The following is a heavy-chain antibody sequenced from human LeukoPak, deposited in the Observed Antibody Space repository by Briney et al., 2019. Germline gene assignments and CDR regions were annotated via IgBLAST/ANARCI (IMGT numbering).Heavy chain of an antibody. Sequence: GGSLRLSCAASGFTFSSYSMNWVRQAPGKGLEWVSYISSSSSTIYYADSVKGRVTISRDNAENSLYLQMNSLRAEDTAVYYCARGFRSSSYWGSDYWGQGTLVTVCS. V-gene: IGHV3-48*04. D-gene: IGHD6-6*01. J-gene: IGHJ4*02. CDR2: ISSSSSTI. CDR3: ARGFRSSSYWGSDY. CDR1: GFTFSSYS.